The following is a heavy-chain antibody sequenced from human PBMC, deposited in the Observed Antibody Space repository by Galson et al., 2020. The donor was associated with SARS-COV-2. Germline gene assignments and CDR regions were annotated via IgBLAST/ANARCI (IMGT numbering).Heavy chain of an antibody. D-gene: IGHD6-19*01. CDR3: AKEGGTGWATDYFQH. Sequence: GGSLRLSCAASGFTFSNYAMAWVRQAPGKGLEWVSLLNNRGDDTYHADSVRGRFTISRDNSRDTLYLQMNNLRAEDTAVYYCAKEGGTGWATDYFQHWGQGTLVTVSS. V-gene: IGHV3-23*01. CDR2: LNNRGDDT. CDR1: GFTFSNYA. J-gene: IGHJ1*01.